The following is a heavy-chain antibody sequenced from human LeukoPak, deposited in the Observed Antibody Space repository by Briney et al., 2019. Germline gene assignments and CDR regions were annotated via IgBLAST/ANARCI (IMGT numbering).Heavy chain of an antibody. D-gene: IGHD5-12*01. CDR2: IIPIFGTA. CDR3: ARARVGYSGYDPAFDY. V-gene: IGHV1-69*13. CDR1: GGTFSSYA. Sequence: SVKVSCKASGGTFSSYAISWVRQAPGQGLEWMGGIIPIFGTANYAQKFQGRVTITADESTSTVNMELSGLKSEDTAVYYCARARVGYSGYDPAFDYWGQGTQVTVSS. J-gene: IGHJ4*02.